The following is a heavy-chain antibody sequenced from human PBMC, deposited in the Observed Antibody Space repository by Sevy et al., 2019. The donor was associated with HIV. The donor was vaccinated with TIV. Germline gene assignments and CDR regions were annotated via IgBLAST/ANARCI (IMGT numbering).Heavy chain of an antibody. J-gene: IGHJ4*02. V-gene: IGHV3-11*01. CDR1: GFSFSDSY. D-gene: IGHD5-18*01. Sequence: GGSLRLSCAASGFSFSDSYMSWVRKAPGKGLEWIAYISGSGNIIYYADSVRGRFSISRDNAKKSLYLQMNSLRAEDTAVYFCAKKGYSSGIFYYFDYWGQGTLVTVSS. CDR3: AKKGYSSGIFYYFDY. CDR2: ISGSGNII.